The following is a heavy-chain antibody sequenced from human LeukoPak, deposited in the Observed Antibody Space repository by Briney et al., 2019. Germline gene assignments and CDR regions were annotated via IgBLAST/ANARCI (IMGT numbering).Heavy chain of an antibody. Sequence: ASVKVSCKASGYTFTSYGISWVRQAPGQGLEWMGWICAYNGNTNYAQKLQGRVTMTTDTSTSTAYMELRSLRSDDTAVYYCAREYCSGGSCYWGDFDYWGQGTLVTVSS. J-gene: IGHJ4*02. V-gene: IGHV1-18*04. D-gene: IGHD2-15*01. CDR2: ICAYNGNT. CDR3: AREYCSGGSCYWGDFDY. CDR1: GYTFTSYG.